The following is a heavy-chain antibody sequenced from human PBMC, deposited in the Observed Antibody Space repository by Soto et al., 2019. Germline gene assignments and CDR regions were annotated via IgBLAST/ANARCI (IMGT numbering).Heavy chain of an antibody. V-gene: IGHV3-30*03. CDR2: ISYDGSNK. D-gene: IGHD2-2*01. J-gene: IGHJ4*02. CDR1: GFTFSSYG. Sequence: VESLKISCAASGFTFSSYGMHWVRQAPGKGLEWVAVISYDGSNKYYADSVKGRFTISRDNSKNTLYLQMSSLRSEDTAVYYCARGGIVVVPAAPNQYLYFDYWGQGTLVTVSS. CDR3: ARGGIVVVPAAPNQYLYFDY.